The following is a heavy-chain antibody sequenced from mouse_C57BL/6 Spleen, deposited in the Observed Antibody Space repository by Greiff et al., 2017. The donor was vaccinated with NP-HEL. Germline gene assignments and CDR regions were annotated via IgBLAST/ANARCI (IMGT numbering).Heavy chain of an antibody. D-gene: IGHD2-2*01. CDR3: ARRGVTTGMDY. V-gene: IGHV5-9*01. J-gene: IGHJ4*01. CDR1: GFTFSSYT. CDR2: ISGGGGNT. Sequence: EVKLEESGGGLVKPGGSLKLSCAASGFTFSSYTMSWVRQTPEKRLEWVATISGGGGNTYYPDSVKGRFTISRDNAKNTLYLQMSSLRSEDTALYYCARRGVTTGMDYWGQGTSVTVSS.